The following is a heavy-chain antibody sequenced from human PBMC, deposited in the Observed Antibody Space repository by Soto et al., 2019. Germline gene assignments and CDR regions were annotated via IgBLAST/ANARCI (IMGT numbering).Heavy chain of an antibody. CDR1: GYTFTNYV. Sequence: GDSGKVSCKASGYTFTNYVISWVRQAPGQGLEWMGWISGYNGNTNYAQRLQGRVTMTTDTSTRTAYMDLRSLRSDETAVYYCAREDSTDPYFDYWGQGTLVTVSS. V-gene: IGHV1-18*04. J-gene: IGHJ4*02. CDR3: AREDSTDPYFDY. CDR2: ISGYNGNT. D-gene: IGHD2-15*01.